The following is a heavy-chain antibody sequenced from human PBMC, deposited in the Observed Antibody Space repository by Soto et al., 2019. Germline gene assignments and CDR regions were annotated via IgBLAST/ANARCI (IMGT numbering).Heavy chain of an antibody. V-gene: IGHV3-74*01. CDR3: ARDNWNSN. J-gene: IGHJ4*02. D-gene: IGHD1-20*01. Sequence: EVQLVESGGGLVQPGGSLRLSCAASGFTFSTYWMHWVRQAPGEGLVWVSRINSDGSSTNYADSVKGRFAILRDNAKNTLYLQMNSLRAEDTAVYYCARDNWNSNWGQGTLVTVSS. CDR1: GFTFSTYW. CDR2: INSDGSST.